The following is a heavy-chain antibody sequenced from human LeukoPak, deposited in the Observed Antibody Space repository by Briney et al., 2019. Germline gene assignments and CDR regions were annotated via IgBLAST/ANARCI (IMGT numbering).Heavy chain of an antibody. D-gene: IGHD1-26*01. CDR1: GFTFSDHY. V-gene: IGHV3-53*01. Sequence: PGGSLRLSCAASGFTFSDHYMSWVRQAPGKGLEWVSIIYSGGSTFYADSVKGRFTISRDNSKNTLYLQMNSLRAEDTAVYYCARGGSYLSAFDIWGQGTMVTVSS. J-gene: IGHJ3*02. CDR2: IYSGGST. CDR3: ARGGSYLSAFDI.